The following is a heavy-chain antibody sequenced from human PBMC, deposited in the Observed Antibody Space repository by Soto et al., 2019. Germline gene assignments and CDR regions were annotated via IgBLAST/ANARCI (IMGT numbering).Heavy chain of an antibody. CDR3: ERIASAGRGWDV. Sequence: EVQLVESGGGLVQPGGSLRLSCAASGFTFSSYWMSWVRQAPVKGLEWVGNIKQDGSEKNYVDFMEGRFPISRDNAENSRYLQMNSLRAGDTAVYYCERIASAGRGWDVWGQGTTVAVSS. J-gene: IGHJ6*02. CDR2: IKQDGSEK. V-gene: IGHV3-7*01. CDR1: GFTFSSYW. D-gene: IGHD6-13*01.